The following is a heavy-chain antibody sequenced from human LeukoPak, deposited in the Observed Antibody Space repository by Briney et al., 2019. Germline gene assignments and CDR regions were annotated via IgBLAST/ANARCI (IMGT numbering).Heavy chain of an antibody. V-gene: IGHV4-39*07. CDR2: IYYSGSS. J-gene: IGHJ4*02. CDR3: ASGPDSWGTQPKYYFDY. Sequence: PSETLSVTCTVSGGSIRSSSYYWGWIRQPPGKGLEWTGRIYYSGSSYYSASLKGRVNMSIDTSKNQFSLKLSSVTAADTAVYYCASGPDSWGTQPKYYFDYWGQGALVSVSS. CDR1: GGSIRSSSYY. D-gene: IGHD6-13*01.